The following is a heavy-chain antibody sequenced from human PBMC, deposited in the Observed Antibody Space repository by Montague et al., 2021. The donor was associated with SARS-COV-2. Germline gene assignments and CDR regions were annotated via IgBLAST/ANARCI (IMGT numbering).Heavy chain of an antibody. J-gene: IGHJ4*02. CDR3: ARIWYSSGYRGIYYFDY. CDR2: IFYSGGT. Sequence: SETLSLTCTVSGGSISSYYWSWIRQPPGKGLEWIGYIFYSGGTNYNPPLKSRVTISLDTSKNQFSLKLSSVTAADTAVYYCARIWYSSGYRGIYYFDYWGQGTLVTVSS. CDR1: GGSISSYY. V-gene: IGHV4-59*01. D-gene: IGHD3-22*01.